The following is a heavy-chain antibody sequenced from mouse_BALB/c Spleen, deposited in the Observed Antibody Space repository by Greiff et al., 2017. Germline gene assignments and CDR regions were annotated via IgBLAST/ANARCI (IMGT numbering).Heavy chain of an antibody. Sequence: EVQLVESGPSLVKPSQTLSLTCSVTGDSITSGYWNWIRKFPGNKLEYMGYISYSGSTYYNPSLKSRISITRDTSKNQYYLQLNSVTTEDTATYYCARWGSGNSYYFDYWGQGTTLTVSS. J-gene: IGHJ2*01. CDR3: ARWGSGNSYYFDY. V-gene: IGHV3-8*02. CDR2: ISYSGST. D-gene: IGHD2-1*01. CDR1: GDSITSGY.